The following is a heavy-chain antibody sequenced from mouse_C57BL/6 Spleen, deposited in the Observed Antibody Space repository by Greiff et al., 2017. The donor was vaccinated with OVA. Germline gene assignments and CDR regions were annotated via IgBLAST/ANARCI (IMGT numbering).Heavy chain of an antibody. CDR2: ISSGGDYN. Sequence: EVKVVESGAGLVKPGGSLKLSCAASGFTFSSYAMSWVRQTPEKRLEWVAYISSGGDYNYYAETVKGRFTFSRDNARNTLYLQMSSLKSEKTAMYNGTREGNGNNVGDMDYWGQGTSVTVSS. CDR1: GFTFSSYA. V-gene: IGHV5-9-1*02. CDR3: TREGNGNNVGDMDY. D-gene: IGHD2-1*01. J-gene: IGHJ4*01.